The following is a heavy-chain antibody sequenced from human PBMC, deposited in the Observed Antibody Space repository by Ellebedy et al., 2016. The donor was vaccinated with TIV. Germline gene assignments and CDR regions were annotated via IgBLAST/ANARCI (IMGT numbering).Heavy chain of an antibody. CDR1: GFTFSSYG. J-gene: IGHJ4*02. Sequence: GESLKISCAASGFTFSSYGMHWVRQAPGEGLEWVAFIGSDGSNKDYEDSVQGRFTISRDNSKSTLYLHMNSLRGEDTAVYHCVRESLIVPSLEGSLDNWGQGTLVTVSS. D-gene: IGHD3-3*01. CDR3: VRESLIVPSLEGSLDN. V-gene: IGHV3-33*08. CDR2: IGSDGSNK.